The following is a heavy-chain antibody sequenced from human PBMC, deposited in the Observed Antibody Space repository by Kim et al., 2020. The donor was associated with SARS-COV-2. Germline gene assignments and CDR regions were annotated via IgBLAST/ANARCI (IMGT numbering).Heavy chain of an antibody. V-gene: IGHV3-9*01. CDR3: ARSLYQLLGGAAFDI. Sequence: GGSLRLSCAASGFTFDDYAMHWVRQAPGKGLEWVSGISWNSGSIGYADSVKGRFTISRDNAKNSLYLQMNSLRAEDTALYYCARSLYQLLGGAAFDIWGKGQWSPSLQ. J-gene: IGHJ3*02. D-gene: IGHD2-2*01. CDR2: ISWNSGSI. CDR1: GFTFDDYA.